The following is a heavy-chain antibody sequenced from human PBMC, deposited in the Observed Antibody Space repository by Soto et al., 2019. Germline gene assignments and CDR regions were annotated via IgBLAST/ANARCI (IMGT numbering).Heavy chain of an antibody. Sequence: GGSLRLSCAASGFTFSSYGMHWVRQAPGKGLEWVAVIWYDGSNKYYADSVKGRFTISRDNSKNTLYLQMNSLRAEDTAVYYCARDPVARRRLGYYYGMDVWGQGTTVTVSS. CDR3: ARDPVARRRLGYYYGMDV. J-gene: IGHJ6*02. CDR1: GFTFSSYG. V-gene: IGHV3-33*01. CDR2: IWYDGSNK. D-gene: IGHD2-21*01.